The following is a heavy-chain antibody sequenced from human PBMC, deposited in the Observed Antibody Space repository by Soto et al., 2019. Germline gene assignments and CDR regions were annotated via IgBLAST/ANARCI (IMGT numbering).Heavy chain of an antibody. CDR3: AREMTIFGVAPGGGVDV. V-gene: IGHV4-30-2*01. CDR1: GGSINTFHFS. J-gene: IGHJ6*02. CDR2: IYQSGRT. D-gene: IGHD3-3*01. Sequence: TLSLTCAVSGGSINTFHFSWRWIRQTPGRGLEWIGSIYQSGRTYYIPSLKSRVTMSLEKSKNQFSLKINSVVAADTAIYYCAREMTIFGVAPGGGVDVWGQGTTVTVSS.